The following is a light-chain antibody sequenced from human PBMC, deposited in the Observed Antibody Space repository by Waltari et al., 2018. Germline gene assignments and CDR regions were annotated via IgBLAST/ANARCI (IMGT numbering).Light chain of an antibody. J-gene: IGKJ1*01. CDR3: QHYVRLPAT. CDR2: AAP. Sequence: EIVLTQSPGTLSLSPGERATLSCRASQSVRRTLAWYQQKPGQAPSILIYAAPTRAPGIPDRFSGSGSGTDFSLTISRLEPEDFAVYYCQHYVRLPATFGQGTKVEIK. CDR1: QSVRRT. V-gene: IGKV3-20*01.